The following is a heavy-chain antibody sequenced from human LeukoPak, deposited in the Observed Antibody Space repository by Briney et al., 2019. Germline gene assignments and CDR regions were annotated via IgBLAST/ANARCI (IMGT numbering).Heavy chain of an antibody. J-gene: IGHJ4*02. CDR1: VGSIHSSHYY. D-gene: IGHD1-26*01. V-gene: IGHV4-39*07. CDR3: ARVYSGSYFDY. CDR2: INHSGST. Sequence: SETLSLTCTVSVGSIHSSHYYWSWIRQPPGKGVEWIGEINHSGSTNYNPSLKSRVTISVDKSKNQFSLKLSSVTAADTAVYYCARVYSGSYFDYWGQGTLVTVSS.